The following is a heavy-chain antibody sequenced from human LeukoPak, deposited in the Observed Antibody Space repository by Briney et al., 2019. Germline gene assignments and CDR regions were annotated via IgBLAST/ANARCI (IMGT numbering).Heavy chain of an antibody. D-gene: IGHD3-22*01. J-gene: IGHJ4*02. CDR1: GDSITGYY. Sequence: SETLSLTCTVSGDSITGYYWSWIRQPAGKGLEWIGRIYTSGSTNYNPSLKSQVTMSVDTSKNQFSLRLSSVTAADTAVYYCAREGIYDTSGYTSFDYWGQGTLVTVSS. CDR3: AREGIYDTSGYTSFDY. CDR2: IYTSGST. V-gene: IGHV4-4*07.